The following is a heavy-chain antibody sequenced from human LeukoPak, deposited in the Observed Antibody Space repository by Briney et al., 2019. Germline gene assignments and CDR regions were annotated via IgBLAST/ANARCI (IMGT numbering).Heavy chain of an antibody. CDR3: AIMGGSTTRAVDY. CDR2: IVPMFGIP. J-gene: IGHJ4*02. CDR1: GGTFNCYT. V-gene: IGHV1-69*02. D-gene: IGHD2-8*01. Sequence: SVKVSCKASGGTFNCYTINWVRQAPGQGLEWMGRIVPMFGIPDYAQKFQGRVTLTADKSTSTAYMELSSLRSEDTAMYYCAIMGGSTTRAVDYGAQGTLVTVSS.